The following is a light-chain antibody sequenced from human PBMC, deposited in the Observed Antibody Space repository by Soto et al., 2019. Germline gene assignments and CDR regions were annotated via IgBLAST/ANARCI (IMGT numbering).Light chain of an antibody. V-gene: IGKV3-15*01. CDR2: GAS. CDR1: QSVSSD. Sequence: EIVMTQSPATLSVSPGERATLSCRASQSVSSDLAWYHQKPGQAPRLLIYGASTRATGIPARFSGSGSGTEFTLTINSLQSEGFAVYYCQQYNNWPRTFGQGTKVDIK. CDR3: QQYNNWPRT. J-gene: IGKJ1*01.